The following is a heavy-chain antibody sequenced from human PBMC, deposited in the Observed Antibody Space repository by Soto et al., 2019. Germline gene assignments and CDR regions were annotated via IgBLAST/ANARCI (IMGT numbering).Heavy chain of an antibody. Sequence: EVQLVESGGGLVQPGRSLRLSCAASGFTFDNYAMHWVRQAPGKGLEWVSGISYNRVNIGYADSVKGRFTISRDAAKNSLFLQMNSLRAEDTALYYCARDVGAVARNLASWGQGTLVTVAS. D-gene: IGHD6-19*01. J-gene: IGHJ5*02. CDR1: GFTFDNYA. CDR3: ARDVGAVARNLAS. CDR2: ISYNRVNI. V-gene: IGHV3-9*01.